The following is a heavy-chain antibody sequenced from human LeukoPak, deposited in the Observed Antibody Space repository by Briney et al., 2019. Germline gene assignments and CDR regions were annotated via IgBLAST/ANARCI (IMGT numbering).Heavy chain of an antibody. D-gene: IGHD5-18*01. Sequence: PSETLSLTCTVSGGSISSNSYYWSWIRQPPGKGLEWIGSIYYSGNTYYNPSLKSRLTISVDTSKRQFSLRLSSVTAADTAVYYCARDGLWIQNAFDIWGQGTMVTVSS. V-gene: IGHV4-39*07. CDR2: IYYSGNT. J-gene: IGHJ3*02. CDR3: ARDGLWIQNAFDI. CDR1: GGSISSNSYY.